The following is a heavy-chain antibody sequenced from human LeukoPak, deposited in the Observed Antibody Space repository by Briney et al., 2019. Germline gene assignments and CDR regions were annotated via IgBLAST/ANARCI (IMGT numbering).Heavy chain of an antibody. CDR2: INPKSGGT. CDR3: ARIMGNYYDSSGYYERFDY. D-gene: IGHD3-22*01. CDR1: RYTFTGYY. Sequence: ASVKVSCKASRYTFTGYYMHWVRQAPGQGVEWMGWINPKSGGTNYAQKFQGRVTMTRDTSISTAYMELSRLRSDDTAVYYCARIMGNYYDSSGYYERFDYWGQGTLVTVSS. V-gene: IGHV1-2*02. J-gene: IGHJ4*02.